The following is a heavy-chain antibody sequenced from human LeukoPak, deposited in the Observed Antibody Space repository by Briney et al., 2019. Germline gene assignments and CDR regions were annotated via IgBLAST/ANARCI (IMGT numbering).Heavy chain of an antibody. D-gene: IGHD3-10*01. J-gene: IGHJ4*02. CDR2: INHSGST. Sequence: SETLSLTCAVYGGSFSGYYWSWIRQPPGKGLEWIGEINHSGSTNYNPSLKRRVTISVDTSKNQFSLKLSSVTAADTDVYYCARGDIWFGEFFDYWGKGTLVTVSS. V-gene: IGHV4-34*01. CDR3: ARGDIWFGEFFDY. CDR1: GGSFSGYY.